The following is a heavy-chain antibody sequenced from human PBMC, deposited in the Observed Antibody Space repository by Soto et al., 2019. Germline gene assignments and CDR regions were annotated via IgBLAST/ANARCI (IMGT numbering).Heavy chain of an antibody. CDR1: GLTFSNCV. Sequence: EVHLLESGGGLVHPGESLRLSCGASGLTFSNCVMTWVRQAPGKGLEWVSCITDSGTGTYYADSVKGRFTISRDNSKNTMYLQMNNLSAEDTGVYYCAKGLINGRWYAEDWGQGTLVTVSS. V-gene: IGHV3-23*01. J-gene: IGHJ4*02. CDR2: ITDSGTGT. D-gene: IGHD6-13*01. CDR3: AKGLINGRWYAED.